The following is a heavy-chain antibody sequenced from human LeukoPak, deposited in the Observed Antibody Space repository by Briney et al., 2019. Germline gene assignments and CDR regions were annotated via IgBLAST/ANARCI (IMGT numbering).Heavy chain of an antibody. CDR2: IYSGGST. D-gene: IGHD5-18*01. CDR1: GFTVSSNY. Sequence: GGSLRLSCAASGFTVSSNYMSWVRQAPGKGLEWVSVIYSGGSTYYADSVKGRFTISRDNSKNTLYLQMNSLRAEDTAVYYCARGPPPYTAMVHRGQGTLVTVSS. V-gene: IGHV3-66*01. J-gene: IGHJ4*02. CDR3: ARGPPPYTAMVH.